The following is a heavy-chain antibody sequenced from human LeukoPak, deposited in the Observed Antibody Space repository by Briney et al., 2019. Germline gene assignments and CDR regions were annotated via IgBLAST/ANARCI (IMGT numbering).Heavy chain of an antibody. CDR1: GASISSYY. J-gene: IGHJ5*02. Sequence: SETLSLTCTVSGASISSYYWSWIRQSPRAGLEWIGYVYYTGNTNYNPSLRSRVTILVDTSNNQFFLKLNSVTAADTAVYFCARQFIGGRYYDSGGFCPWFDPWGQGTLVTVSS. CDR2: VYYTGNT. V-gene: IGHV4-59*01. D-gene: IGHD3-16*01. CDR3: ARQFIGGRYYDSGGFCPWFDP.